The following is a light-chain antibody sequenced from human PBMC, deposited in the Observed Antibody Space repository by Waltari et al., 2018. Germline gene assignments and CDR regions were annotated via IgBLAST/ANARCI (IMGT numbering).Light chain of an antibody. CDR3: QQCLTYPQA. J-gene: IGKJ5*01. Sequence: AIQLTQSPSSLSASIGYRVTIRCRASQGIRSGLAWYQQKPGQPPKLLIYDASTLDSGVPSRFSGSGSGTDFTLTISSLQPEDFATYYCQQCLTYPQAFGQGTRLEIK. V-gene: IGKV1-13*02. CDR1: QGIRSG. CDR2: DAS.